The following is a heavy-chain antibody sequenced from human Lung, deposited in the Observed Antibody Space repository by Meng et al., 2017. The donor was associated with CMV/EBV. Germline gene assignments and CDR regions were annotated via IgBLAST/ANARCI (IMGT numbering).Heavy chain of an antibody. CDR1: GGSVSSTNSY. V-gene: IGHV4-39*07. J-gene: IGHJ5*02. CDR2: IYYSRTT. CDR3: ARDGYYDFWSGQYKPSNWFDP. D-gene: IGHD3-3*01. Sequence: SETLSLXXTVSGGSVSSTNSYWGWLRQPPGKGLEWIGTIYYSRTTHYNPSLKSRVTISVDPSKNQFSLKLNSVPAADTAVYFCARDGYYDFWSGQYKPSNWFDPWGQGTLVXVSS.